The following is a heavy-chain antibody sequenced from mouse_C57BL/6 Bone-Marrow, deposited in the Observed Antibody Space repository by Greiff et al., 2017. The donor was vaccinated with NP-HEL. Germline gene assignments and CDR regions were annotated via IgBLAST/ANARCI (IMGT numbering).Heavy chain of an antibody. J-gene: IGHJ2*01. CDR3: TTRVHYYGSSYDDY. Sequence: VQLQQSGAELVRPGASVKLSCTASGFNIKDDYMHWVKQRPEQGLEWIGWIDPENGDNEYASKFPGKATITAATSSNTAYLQLSSLTSEDTAVYYCTTRVHYYGSSYDDYWGQGTTLTVSS. V-gene: IGHV14-4*01. CDR2: IDPENGDN. D-gene: IGHD1-1*01. CDR1: GFNIKDDY.